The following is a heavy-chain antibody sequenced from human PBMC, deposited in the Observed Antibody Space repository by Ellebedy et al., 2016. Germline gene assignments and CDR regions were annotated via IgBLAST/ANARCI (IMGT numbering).Heavy chain of an antibody. CDR2: ISSSSSYI. Sequence: GESLKISCAASGFTFSSYSMNWVRQAPGKGLEWVSSISSSSSYIYYADSVKGRFTISRDNAKNSLYLQMNSLRAEDTAVYYCARGGLRVVVTQPPDYWGQGTLVTVSS. V-gene: IGHV3-21*01. CDR1: GFTFSSYS. CDR3: ARGGLRVVVTQPPDY. D-gene: IGHD2-21*02. J-gene: IGHJ4*02.